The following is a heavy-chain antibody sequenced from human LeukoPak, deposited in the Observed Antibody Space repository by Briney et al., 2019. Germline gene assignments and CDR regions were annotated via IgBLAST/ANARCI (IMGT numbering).Heavy chain of an antibody. CDR2: INSDGSST. D-gene: IGHD2-15*01. V-gene: IGHV3-74*01. J-gene: IGHJ5*02. CDR3: ARSRINGQNWFDP. Sequence: GGSLRLSCAASGFTFSSYWMHWVRQAPGKGLVWVSRINSDGSSTSYADSVKGRFTISRDNAKNTLYLQMNSLRAEDTAVYYCARSRINGQNWFDPWGQGTLVTVSS. CDR1: GFTFSSYW.